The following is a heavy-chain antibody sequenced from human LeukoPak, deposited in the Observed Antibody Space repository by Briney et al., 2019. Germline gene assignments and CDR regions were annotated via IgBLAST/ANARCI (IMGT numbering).Heavy chain of an antibody. J-gene: IGHJ4*02. CDR1: GFTFSSYG. CDR3: AKDLVVYYYDSSGCFDY. V-gene: IGHV3-30*02. Sequence: GGSLRLSCAASGFTFSSYGMHWVRQAPGKGLEWVAFIRSDGSNKYYADSVKGRFTISRDNSKNTLYLQMNSLRAEDTAVYYCAKDLVVYYYDSSGCFDYWGQGTLVTVSS. CDR2: IRSDGSNK. D-gene: IGHD3-22*01.